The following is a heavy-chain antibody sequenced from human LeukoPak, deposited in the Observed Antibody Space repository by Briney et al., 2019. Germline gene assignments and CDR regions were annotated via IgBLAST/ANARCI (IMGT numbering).Heavy chain of an antibody. CDR1: GFTFTNYW. D-gene: IGHD3-16*02. Sequence: GGSLRLSCAASGFTFTNYWMSWVRQAPGKGLELVANIKQDRSEKYYVDSVKGRFTISRDNAKNALYLQMNSLRAEDTAVYYCARDLTPGYDYVWGSYRYPTLAHWGQGTLVTVSS. CDR2: IKQDRSEK. CDR3: ARDLTPGYDYVWGSYRYPTLAH. V-gene: IGHV3-7*01. J-gene: IGHJ4*02.